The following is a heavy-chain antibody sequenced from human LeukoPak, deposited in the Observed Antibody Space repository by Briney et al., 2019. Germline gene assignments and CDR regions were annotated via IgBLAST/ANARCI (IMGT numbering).Heavy chain of an antibody. CDR1: GGSISSYY. CDR2: IYTSGST. Sequence: SETLSLTCTVSGGSISSYYWSWTRQPAGKGLEWIGRIYTSGSTNYNPSLKSRVTMSVDTSKNQFSLKLSSVTAADTAVYYCAREWYSGYDYPYYGMDVWGQGTTVTVSS. V-gene: IGHV4-4*07. J-gene: IGHJ6*02. D-gene: IGHD5-12*01. CDR3: AREWYSGYDYPYYGMDV.